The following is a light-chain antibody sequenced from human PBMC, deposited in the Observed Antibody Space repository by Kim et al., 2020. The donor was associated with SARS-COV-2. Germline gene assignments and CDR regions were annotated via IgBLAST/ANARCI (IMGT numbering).Light chain of an antibody. J-gene: IGKJ1*01. CDR1: QSISSN. CDR2: GAS. Sequence: SPGERAPLSCRASQSISSNLAWYQQKPGQAPRLLIYGASTRATGIPVRFSGSGSGTEFTLTISSLQSEDFAMYYCQQYNDRPPWTFGQGTKVDIK. CDR3: QQYNDRPPWT. V-gene: IGKV3D-15*01.